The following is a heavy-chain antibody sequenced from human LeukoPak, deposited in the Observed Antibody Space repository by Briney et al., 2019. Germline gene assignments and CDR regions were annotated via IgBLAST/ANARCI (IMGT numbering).Heavy chain of an antibody. CDR2: IYTSGST. V-gene: IGHV4-61*02. CDR3: ARVYYSSSYDYWYFDL. Sequence: SETLSLTCTVSGGSISSGSYYWSWIRQPAGKGLEWIGRIYTSGSTSYNPSLKSRVTISVDTSKNQFSLKLSSVTAADTAVYYCARVYYSSSYDYWYFDLWGRGTLVTVSS. J-gene: IGHJ2*01. D-gene: IGHD6-13*01. CDR1: GGSISSGSYY.